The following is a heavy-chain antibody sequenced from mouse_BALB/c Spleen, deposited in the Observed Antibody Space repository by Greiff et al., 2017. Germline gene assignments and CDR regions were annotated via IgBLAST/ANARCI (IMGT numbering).Heavy chain of an antibody. Sequence: EVQLQQSGPGLVKPSQSLSLTCTVTGYSITSDYAWNWIRQFPGNKLEWMGYISYSGSTSYNPSLKSRISITRDTSKNQFFLQLNSVTTEDTATYYCARGENYYGSSYYYAMDYWGQGTSVTVSS. J-gene: IGHJ4*01. CDR2: ISYSGST. CDR1: GYSITSDYA. D-gene: IGHD1-1*01. CDR3: ARGENYYGSSYYYAMDY. V-gene: IGHV3-2*02.